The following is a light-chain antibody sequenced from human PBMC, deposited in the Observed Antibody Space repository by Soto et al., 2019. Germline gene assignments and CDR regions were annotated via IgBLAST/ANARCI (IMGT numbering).Light chain of an antibody. Sequence: QLVLTQSPSASASLGASVKLTCALSSGHSSYAIAWHQQQPEKGPRALMKLNSDGSHTRGDGIPDRFSGSSSGAERYLTISSLQSEDKADYYCQTWGTGILVFGGGTKVTVL. CDR3: QTWGTGILV. CDR1: SGHSSYA. V-gene: IGLV4-69*01. J-gene: IGLJ3*02. CDR2: LNSDGSH.